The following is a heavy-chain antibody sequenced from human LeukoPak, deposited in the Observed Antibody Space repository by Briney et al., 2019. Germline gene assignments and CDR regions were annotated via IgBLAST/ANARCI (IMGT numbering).Heavy chain of an antibody. Sequence: ASVKVSCKASDYTFTNYGISWVRQAPGQGLEWMGWISAYNGNTNYARKLQGRVTMTTDTSTSTTYMELRSLRSDDTALYYCARAYSGNYYQRDNWFDPWGQGTLVTVSS. V-gene: IGHV1-18*01. D-gene: IGHD1-26*01. CDR2: ISAYNGNT. CDR3: ARAYSGNYYQRDNWFDP. J-gene: IGHJ5*02. CDR1: DYTFTNYG.